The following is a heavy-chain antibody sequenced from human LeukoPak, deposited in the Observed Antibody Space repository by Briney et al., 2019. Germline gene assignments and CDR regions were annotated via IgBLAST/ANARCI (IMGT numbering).Heavy chain of an antibody. CDR3: ARSANLYDFWSGHHDY. D-gene: IGHD3-3*01. CDR1: GGTFSSYA. CDR2: IIPIFGTA. Sequence: SVKVSCKASGGTFSSYAISWVRQAPGQGLEWMGGIIPIFGTANYAQKFQGRVTITADESTSTAYMELSSLRSEDTAVYYCARSANLYDFWSGHHDYWGQGXLVTVSS. V-gene: IGHV1-69*01. J-gene: IGHJ4*02.